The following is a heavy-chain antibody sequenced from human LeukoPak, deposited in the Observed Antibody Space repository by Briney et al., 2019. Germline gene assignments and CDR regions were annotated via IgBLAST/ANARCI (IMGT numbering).Heavy chain of an antibody. J-gene: IGHJ3*01. D-gene: IGHD2-2*01. V-gene: IGHV4-61*05. Sequence: SETLSLTCTVSGGSISSSSYYWGWIRQPPGKGLEWIGYIYYSGSTNYNPSLKSRVTISVDTSKNQFSLKLSSVTAADTAVYYCARVLSVVPAAIDAFDVWGQGTMVTVSS. CDR3: ARVLSVVPAAIDAFDV. CDR2: IYYSGST. CDR1: GGSISSSSYY.